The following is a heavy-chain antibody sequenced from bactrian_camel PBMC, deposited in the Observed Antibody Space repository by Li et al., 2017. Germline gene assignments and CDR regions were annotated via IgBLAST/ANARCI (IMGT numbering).Heavy chain of an antibody. D-gene: IGHD1*01. CDR2: IGDNDKT. J-gene: IGHJ4*01. CDR1: VNISSGYC. Sequence: QVQLVESGGGSVQAGGSLRLSCTASVNISSGYCLGWFRQVPGKEREGLASIGDNDKTTYEGSVEGRFTISKDNAKNTVYLEMNSLKPEDTAMFYCAAARNAWCFYSRAVTPYKYWGQGTQVTVS. CDR3: AAARNAWCFYSRAVTPYKY. V-gene: IGHV3S53*01.